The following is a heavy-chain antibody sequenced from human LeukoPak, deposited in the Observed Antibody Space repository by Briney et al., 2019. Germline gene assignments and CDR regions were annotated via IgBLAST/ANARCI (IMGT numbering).Heavy chain of an antibody. V-gene: IGHV4-30-4*02. J-gene: IGHJ4*02. CDR1: GGSISSGDYY. CDR2: IYYSGNT. CDR3: ARGRGYFDVVDY. D-gene: IGHD3-9*01. Sequence: SETLSLTCTVSGGSISSGDYYWSWIRQPPGKGLEWIGYIYYSGNTYYNPSLKSRVTISVDTSKNQFSLKLSSVTAADTAVYYCARGRGYFDVVDYWGQGTLVTVSS.